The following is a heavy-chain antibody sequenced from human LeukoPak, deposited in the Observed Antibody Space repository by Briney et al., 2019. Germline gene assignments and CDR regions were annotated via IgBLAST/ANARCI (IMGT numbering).Heavy chain of an antibody. V-gene: IGHV3-23*01. CDR1: GFRISNYA. Sequence: PGGSLRLSCAASGFRISNYAMTWVRQAPGKGLEWVSTISGRGGSTYDADSVKGRFTISRDKSKNTLYLQMNRLRVEDTAVYHCAKWGDYDVLTGYYDSDYWGQGTLVTVSS. D-gene: IGHD3-9*01. J-gene: IGHJ4*02. CDR2: ISGRGGST. CDR3: AKWGDYDVLTGYYDSDY.